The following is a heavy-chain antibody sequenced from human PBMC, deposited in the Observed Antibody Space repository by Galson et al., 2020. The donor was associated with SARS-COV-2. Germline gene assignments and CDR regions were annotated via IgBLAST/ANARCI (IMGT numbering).Heavy chain of an antibody. D-gene: IGHD3-10*01. V-gene: IGHV3-48*02. J-gene: IGHJ6*02. CDR1: GFTFSSYS. CDR3: AREHYPYYYYGMDV. CDR2: ISSSSSTI. Sequence: GESLKISCAASGFTFSSYSMNWVRQAPGKGLEWVSYISSSSSTIYYADSVKGRFTISRDNAKNSLYLQMNSLRDEDTAVYYCAREHYPYYYYGMDVWGQGTTVTVSS.